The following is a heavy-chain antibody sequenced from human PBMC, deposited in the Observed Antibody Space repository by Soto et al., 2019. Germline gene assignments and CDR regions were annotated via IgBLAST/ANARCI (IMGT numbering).Heavy chain of an antibody. J-gene: IGHJ6*02. D-gene: IGHD3-3*01. CDR1: GFTFSSYW. CDR2: INSDGSST. V-gene: IGHV3-74*01. CDR3: ARGGTYYDFWSGPAPGGMDV. Sequence: GGSLRLSCAASGFTFSSYWMHWVRQAPGKGLVWVSRINSDGSSTSYADSVKGRFTISRDNAKNTLYLQMNSLRAEDTAVYYCARGGTYYDFWSGPAPGGMDVWGQGTTVTVSS.